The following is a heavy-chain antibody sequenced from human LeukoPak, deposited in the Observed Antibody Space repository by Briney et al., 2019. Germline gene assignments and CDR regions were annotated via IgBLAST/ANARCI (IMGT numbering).Heavy chain of an antibody. V-gene: IGHV3-7*01. J-gene: IGHJ4*02. CDR1: GFTFTDYW. Sequence: GGSLRLSCAASGFTFTDYWMTWVRQVPGKGLEWVANIHKAGTESYYLDSVKGRFAISRDNAKNSLYLQLSSLRVDDTAVYYCARVGTWELQRVFDYWGQGTLVTVSS. D-gene: IGHD1-26*01. CDR3: ARVGTWELQRVFDY. CDR2: IHKAGTES.